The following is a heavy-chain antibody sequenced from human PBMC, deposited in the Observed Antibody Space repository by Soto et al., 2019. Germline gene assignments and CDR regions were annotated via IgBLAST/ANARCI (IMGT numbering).Heavy chain of an antibody. Sequence: PGGSLRLSCAASGFTFSSYGMHWVRQAPGKGLEWVAVISYDGSNKYYADSVKGRFTISRDNSKNTLYLQMNSLRAEDTAVYYCAKDRNSGSYGYFDYWGQGTLVTVSS. CDR1: GFTFSSYG. CDR2: ISYDGSNK. V-gene: IGHV3-30*18. CDR3: AKDRNSGSYGYFDY. D-gene: IGHD1-26*01. J-gene: IGHJ4*02.